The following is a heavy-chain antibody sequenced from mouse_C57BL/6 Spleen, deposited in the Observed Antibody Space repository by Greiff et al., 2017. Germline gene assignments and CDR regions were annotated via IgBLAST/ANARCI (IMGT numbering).Heavy chain of an antibody. Sequence: EVMLVESGGGLVQPKGSLKLSCAASGFTFNTYAMHWVRQAPGKGLEWVARIRSKSSNYATYYADSVKDRFTISRDDSQSMLYLQMNNLKTEDTAMYYCVRAGYYSNYGYYAMDYWGQGTSVTVSS. D-gene: IGHD2-5*01. V-gene: IGHV10-3*01. J-gene: IGHJ4*01. CDR1: GFTFNTYA. CDR3: VRAGYYSNYGYYAMDY. CDR2: IRSKSSNYAT.